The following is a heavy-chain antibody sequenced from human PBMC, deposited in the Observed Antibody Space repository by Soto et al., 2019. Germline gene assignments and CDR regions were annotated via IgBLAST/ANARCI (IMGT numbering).Heavy chain of an antibody. CDR3: ARGYCSGGSCYSAFDI. V-gene: IGHV4-31*03. Sequence: SETLSLTCTVSGGSISSGGYYWSWIRQHPGKGLEWIGYIYYSGSTYYNPSLKSRVTISVDTSKNQFSLKLSSVTAADTAVYYCARGYCSGGSCYSAFDIWGQGTMVTVSS. CDR1: GGSISSGGYY. CDR2: IYYSGST. J-gene: IGHJ3*02. D-gene: IGHD2-15*01.